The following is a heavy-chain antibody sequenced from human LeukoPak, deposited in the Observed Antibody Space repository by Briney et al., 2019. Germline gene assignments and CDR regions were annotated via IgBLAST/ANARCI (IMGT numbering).Heavy chain of an antibody. Sequence: ASVKVSCKASGYTFTGYYMHWVRQAPGQGLEWMGWINPNSGGTNYAQKFQGRVTMTRDTSISTAYMKLSRLRSDDTAVYYCASLQDTAMVYDHAFDIWGQGTMVTVSS. CDR1: GYTFTGYY. J-gene: IGHJ3*02. V-gene: IGHV1-2*02. CDR3: ASLQDTAMVYDHAFDI. CDR2: INPNSGGT. D-gene: IGHD5-18*01.